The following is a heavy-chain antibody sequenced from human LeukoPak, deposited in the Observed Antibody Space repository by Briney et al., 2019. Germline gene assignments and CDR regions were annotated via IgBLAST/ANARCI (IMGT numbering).Heavy chain of an antibody. CDR3: ARGGKWELLPLDY. V-gene: IGHV3-23*01. CDR1: GFTFSSYA. CDR2: VSGSGGST. D-gene: IGHD1-26*01. J-gene: IGHJ4*02. Sequence: GGSLRLSCAASGFTFSSYAMSWVRQAPGKGLEWVSAVSGSGGSTYYADSLKGRFTISRDNAKNSLYLQMNSLRAEDTAVYYCARGGKWELLPLDYWGQGTLVTVSS.